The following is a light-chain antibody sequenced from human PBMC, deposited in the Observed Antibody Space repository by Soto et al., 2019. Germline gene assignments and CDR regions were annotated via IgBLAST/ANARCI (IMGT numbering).Light chain of an antibody. V-gene: IGLV2-11*01. CDR1: ITDVGKYNY. CDR2: DVT. CDR3: CSYAGSYTYV. J-gene: IGLJ1*01. Sequence: QSALTQPRSVSGSPGQSVTISCTGTITDVGKYNYVSWYQQHPGKAPKLLMYDVTQRPSGVPDRFSGSKSGNTASLTISGLQAEDEAGYYCCSYAGSYTYVFGVGTKLTVL.